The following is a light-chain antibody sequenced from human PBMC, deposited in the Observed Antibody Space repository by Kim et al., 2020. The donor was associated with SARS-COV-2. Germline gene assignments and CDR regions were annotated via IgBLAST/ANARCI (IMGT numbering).Light chain of an antibody. J-gene: IGKJ5*01. Sequence: AIQLTQSPSSLSASVGERVTITCRASQGIASALAWYQQKPGKAPKLLIYDASSLQSGVPSRFSGSGSGTDFSLTISSLQPEDFATYYCQQFKSYPITFGQGTRLEIK. CDR2: DAS. V-gene: IGKV1-13*02. CDR3: QQFKSYPIT. CDR1: QGIASA.